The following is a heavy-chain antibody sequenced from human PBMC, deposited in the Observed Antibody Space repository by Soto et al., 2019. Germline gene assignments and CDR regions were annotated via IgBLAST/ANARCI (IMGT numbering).Heavy chain of an antibody. J-gene: IGHJ4*02. Sequence: GGSLRLSCTASGFTFGDYAMSWFRQAPGKGLEWVGFIRSKAYVGTTEYAASVKGRFTISRDDSKSIAYLQMNSLKTEDTAVYYCTRATVTTAYFDYWGQGTLVTASS. CDR2: IRSKAYVGTT. V-gene: IGHV3-49*03. CDR3: TRATVTTAYFDY. CDR1: GFTFGDYA. D-gene: IGHD4-17*01.